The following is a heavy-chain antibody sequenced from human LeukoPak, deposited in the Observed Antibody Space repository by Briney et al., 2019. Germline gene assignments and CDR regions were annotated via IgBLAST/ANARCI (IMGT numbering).Heavy chain of an antibody. CDR1: GDSISLYY. Sequence: SETLSLTCAVSGDSISLYYWSWIRQPAGSGLECIGRIYSSGGAHYNPSLKSRVTMSVDTSKNQFSLRLTFVTAADTAKYYCARLGYCSTTSCYPDYWGQGTLVTVSS. D-gene: IGHD2-2*03. CDR3: ARLGYCSTTSCYPDY. CDR2: IYSSGGA. V-gene: IGHV4-4*07. J-gene: IGHJ4*02.